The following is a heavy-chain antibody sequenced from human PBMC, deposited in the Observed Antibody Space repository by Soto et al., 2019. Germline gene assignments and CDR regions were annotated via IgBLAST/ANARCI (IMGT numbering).Heavy chain of an antibody. V-gene: IGHV1-46*01. Sequence: QVQLVQSGAEVKKPGASVKVSCKASGYTFTSYYMHWVRQAPGQGLEWMGIINPSGGSTSYAQKFQGRVTMTRDSSTSTVYLELSSLRSEDTAVYYCAMGYVVVVVAATPSLDYWGQGTLVTVSS. D-gene: IGHD2-15*01. CDR1: GYTFTSYY. CDR2: INPSGGST. J-gene: IGHJ4*02. CDR3: AMGYVVVVVAATPSLDY.